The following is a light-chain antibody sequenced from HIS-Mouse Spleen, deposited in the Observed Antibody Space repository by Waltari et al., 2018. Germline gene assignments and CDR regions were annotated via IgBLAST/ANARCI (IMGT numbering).Light chain of an antibody. J-gene: IGLJ2*01. Sequence: SYELTQPPSVSVSPGQTARITCSADALPKKYAYWYQQKSGQAPVLVIYKDSKRPSGIPGRFSGSSSGTMANLTISGAQVEDEADYYCYSTDSSGNHRVFGGGTKLTVL. CDR3: YSTDSSGNHRV. CDR2: KDS. V-gene: IGLV3-10*01. CDR1: ALPKKY.